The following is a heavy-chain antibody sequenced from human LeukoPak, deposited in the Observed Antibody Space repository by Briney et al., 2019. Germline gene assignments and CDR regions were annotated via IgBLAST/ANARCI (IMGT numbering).Heavy chain of an antibody. CDR1: GYTFTGYY. CDR3: AREKIAAAVIGDY. D-gene: IGHD6-13*01. CDR2: INPNSGGT. Sequence: ASVTVSCKASGYTFTGYYMHWVRQAPGQGLEWMGWINPNSGGTNYAQKFQGRVTMTRDTSISTAYMELSRLRSDDTAVYYCAREKIAAAVIGDYWGQGTPVTVSS. J-gene: IGHJ4*02. V-gene: IGHV1-2*02.